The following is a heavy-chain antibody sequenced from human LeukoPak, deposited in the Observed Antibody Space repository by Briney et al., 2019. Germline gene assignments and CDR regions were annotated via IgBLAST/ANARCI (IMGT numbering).Heavy chain of an antibody. CDR3: ARRITMIAMGDWFDP. CDR2: IIPIFGTA. D-gene: IGHD3-22*01. CDR1: GGTFSSYA. J-gene: IGHJ5*02. V-gene: IGHV1-69*06. Sequence: ASVKVSCKASGGTFSSYAISWVRQAPGQGLEWMGRIIPIFGTANYAQKFQGRVTITADKSTSTAYMELSSLRSEDTAVYYCARRITMIAMGDWFDPWGQGTLVTVSS.